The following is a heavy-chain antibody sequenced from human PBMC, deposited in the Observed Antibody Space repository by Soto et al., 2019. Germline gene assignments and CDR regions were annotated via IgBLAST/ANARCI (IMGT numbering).Heavy chain of an antibody. CDR2: IYPGDSDT. Sequence: GESLKISCKGSGYSFTSYWIGWVRQMPGKGLEWMGIIYPGDSDTRYSPSFQGQVTISADKSISTAYLQWSSLKASDTAMYYCVRQHIVVVPAASAYYYYGMDVWGQGTTVTVSS. CDR1: GYSFTSYW. CDR3: VRQHIVVVPAASAYYYYGMDV. D-gene: IGHD2-2*01. V-gene: IGHV5-51*01. J-gene: IGHJ6*02.